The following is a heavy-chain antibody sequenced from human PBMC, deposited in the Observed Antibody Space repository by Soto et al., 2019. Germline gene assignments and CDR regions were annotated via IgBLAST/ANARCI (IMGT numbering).Heavy chain of an antibody. CDR1: GGTFSSYA. Sequence: SVKVSCKASGGTFSSYAISWVRQAPGQGLEWMGGIIPIFGTANYAQKFQGRVTITADESTSTVYMELSSLRSEDTAVYYCAREFYYYDSSGYYYANYFDYWGQGTLVTVSS. V-gene: IGHV1-69*13. D-gene: IGHD3-22*01. CDR3: AREFYYYDSSGYYYANYFDY. CDR2: IIPIFGTA. J-gene: IGHJ4*02.